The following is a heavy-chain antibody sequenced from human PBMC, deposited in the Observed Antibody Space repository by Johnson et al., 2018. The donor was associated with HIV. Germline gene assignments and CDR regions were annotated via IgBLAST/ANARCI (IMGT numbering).Heavy chain of an antibody. J-gene: IGHJ3*02. D-gene: IGHD3-22*01. CDR1: GFTVSSNY. V-gene: IGHV3-53*01. Sequence: MQLVESGGGLIQPGGSLRLSCAASGFTVSSNYMSWVRQAPGKGLEWVSVIYSGGSTYYADSVKGRFTISRDNSKNTLYLQMNSLRAEDTAVYYCARVVVITYHDAFDIGGQGTMVTVSS. CDR3: ARVVVITYHDAFDI. CDR2: IYSGGST.